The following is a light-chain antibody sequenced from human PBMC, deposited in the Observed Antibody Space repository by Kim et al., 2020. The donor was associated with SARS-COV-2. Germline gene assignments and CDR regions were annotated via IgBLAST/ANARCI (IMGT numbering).Light chain of an antibody. CDR2: DVS. J-gene: IGLJ3*02. CDR1: SSDVGGYNY. CDR3: CSYAGSYTWG. V-gene: IGLV2-11*01. Sequence: QSALTQPRSASGSPGQSVTISCTGTSSDVGGYNYVSWYQQHPGKAPKLMIYDVSKRPSGVPDRFSGSKSGNTASLTISGLQAEDEADYYCCSYAGSYTWGFGGGTQLTVL.